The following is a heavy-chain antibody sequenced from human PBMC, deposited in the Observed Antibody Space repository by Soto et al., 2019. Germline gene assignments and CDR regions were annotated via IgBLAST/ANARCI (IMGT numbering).Heavy chain of an antibody. J-gene: IGHJ4*02. Sequence: ASVKVSCKASGYTFTSYYMHWVRQAPGQGLEWMGIINPSGGSTSYAQKFQGRVTMTMDTSTSTVYMELSSLRSEDTAVYYCAATDTAIYYFDYWGQGTLVTVSS. V-gene: IGHV1-46*03. D-gene: IGHD5-18*01. CDR3: AATDTAIYYFDY. CDR2: INPSGGST. CDR1: GYTFTSYY.